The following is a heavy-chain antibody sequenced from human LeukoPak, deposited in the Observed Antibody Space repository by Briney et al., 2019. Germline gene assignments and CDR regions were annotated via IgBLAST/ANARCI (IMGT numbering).Heavy chain of an antibody. J-gene: IGHJ4*02. V-gene: IGHV4-59*12. CDR3: ARDNQDIVATIDY. CDR1: GGSISSYY. D-gene: IGHD5-12*01. CDR2: IYYSGST. Sequence: SETLSLTCTVSGGSISSYYWSWIRQPPGKGLEWIGYIYYSGSTYYNPSLKSRVTISVDTSKNQFSLKLSSVTAADTAVYYCARDNQDIVATIDYWGQGTLVTVSS.